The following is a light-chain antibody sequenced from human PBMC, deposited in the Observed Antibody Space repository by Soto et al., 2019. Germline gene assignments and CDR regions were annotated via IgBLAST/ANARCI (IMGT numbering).Light chain of an antibody. CDR2: GAS. J-gene: IGKJ1*01. Sequence: SLSPGERATLSCRASQSVSNNYLAWYQQKPGPAPRLLIYGASNRATGIPDRFSGSGSGTDFTLTISRLAHEDFAVYYSQQYGSSGTFGQGTKV. V-gene: IGKV3-20*01. CDR3: QQYGSSGT. CDR1: QSVSNNY.